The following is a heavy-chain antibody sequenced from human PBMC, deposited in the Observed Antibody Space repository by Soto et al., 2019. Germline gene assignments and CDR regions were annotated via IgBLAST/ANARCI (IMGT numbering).Heavy chain of an antibody. V-gene: IGHV4-4*02. CDR2: IYHSGST. CDR1: SGSISSSNW. J-gene: IGHJ6*03. Sequence: QVQLQESGPGLVKPSGTLSLTCAVSSGSISSSNWWSRVRQPPGKGLEWIGEIYHSGSTNYNPSLKSRVIISVDKSKNQFSLKLSSVTAADTAVYYCARVTSFYDNWKPEARSGDYYYYYYMDVWGKGTTVTVSS. D-gene: IGHD1-1*01. CDR3: ARVTSFYDNWKPEARSGDYYYYYYMDV.